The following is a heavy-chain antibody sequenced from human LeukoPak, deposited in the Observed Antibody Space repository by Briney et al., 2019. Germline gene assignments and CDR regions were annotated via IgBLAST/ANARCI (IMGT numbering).Heavy chain of an antibody. Sequence: SGGSLRLSCAASGFTFSSYGMHWVRQAPGKGLEWVAFIRYDGSNKYHADSVKGRFTISRDNSKNTLYLQMNSLRAEDTAVYYCATSRYYYDSSGYPEYFQHWGQGTLVTVSS. J-gene: IGHJ1*01. CDR2: IRYDGSNK. V-gene: IGHV3-30*02. CDR3: ATSRYYYDSSGYPEYFQH. D-gene: IGHD3-22*01. CDR1: GFTFSSYG.